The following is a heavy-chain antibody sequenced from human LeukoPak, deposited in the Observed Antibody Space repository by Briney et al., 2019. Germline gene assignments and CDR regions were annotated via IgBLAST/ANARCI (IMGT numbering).Heavy chain of an antibody. CDR2: INPNSGGT. CDR1: GYTFTGYY. J-gene: IGHJ4*02. CDR3: ARDARTYYDYVCGSYRYGEFDY. V-gene: IGHV1-2*02. Sequence: ASVKVSCKASGYTFTGYYMHWVRQAPGQGLEWMGWINPNSGGTNYAQKFQGRVTMTRDTSISTAYMELSRLRSDDTAVYYCARDARTYYDYVCGSYRYGEFDYWGQGTLVTVSS. D-gene: IGHD3-16*02.